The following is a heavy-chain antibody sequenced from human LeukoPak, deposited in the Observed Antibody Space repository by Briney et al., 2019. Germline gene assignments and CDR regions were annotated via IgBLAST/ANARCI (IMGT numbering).Heavy chain of an antibody. J-gene: IGHJ4*02. CDR2: IYYSGST. CDR3: ARITYYYDSSGYYSAFDY. V-gene: IGHV4-59*01. D-gene: IGHD3-22*01. Sequence: SETLSLTCTVSGASISSYYWSWIRQPPGKGLEWIGYIYYSGSTNYNPSLKSRVTISVDTSKNQFSLKLSSVTAADTAVYYCARITYYYDSSGYYSAFDYWGQGTLVTVSS. CDR1: GASISSYY.